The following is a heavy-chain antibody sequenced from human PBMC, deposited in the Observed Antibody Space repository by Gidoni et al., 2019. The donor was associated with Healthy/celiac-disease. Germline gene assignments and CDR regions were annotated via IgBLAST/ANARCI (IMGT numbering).Heavy chain of an antibody. CDR2: IIPIFGTA. J-gene: IGHJ6*02. CDR3: ARVEYYDSSGYGPYYYYYGMDV. Sequence: QVQLVQSGAEVKKPGSSVKVSCKASGGTFSSYAISWVRQAPGQGLEWMGGIIPIFGTANYAQKVQGRVTITADESTSTAYMELSSLRFEDTAVYYCARVEYYDSSGYGPYYYYYGMDVWGQGTTVTVSS. CDR1: GGTFSSYA. V-gene: IGHV1-69*01. D-gene: IGHD3-22*01.